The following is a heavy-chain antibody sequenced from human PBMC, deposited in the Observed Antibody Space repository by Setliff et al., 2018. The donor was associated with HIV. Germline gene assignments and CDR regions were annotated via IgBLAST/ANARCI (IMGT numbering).Heavy chain of an antibody. V-gene: IGHV1-69*05. CDR3: ASGSGYCRNGVCYIGVHKNPDKYYFDY. Sequence: ASVKVSCKASGDTFSNSALTWVRQAPGQGLEWMGGSIPLFGTVTYAQRFQGRVTITTDELMSTAYMELTSLRSEDTAVYYCASGSGYCRNGVCYIGVHKNPDKYYFDYWGQGTLVTVSS. J-gene: IGHJ4*02. D-gene: IGHD2-8*01. CDR2: SIPLFGTV. CDR1: GDTFSNSA.